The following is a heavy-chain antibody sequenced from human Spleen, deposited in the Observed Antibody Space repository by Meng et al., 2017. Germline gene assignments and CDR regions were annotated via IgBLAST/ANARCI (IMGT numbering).Heavy chain of an antibody. CDR3: GRVGYYYDTSGHYYHYFDY. CDR2: IYYSGTT. D-gene: IGHD3-22*01. Sequence: SETLSLTCTISGGSISSRSHYWGWIRQPPGKGLEWIGSIYYSGTTYYNPSLKSRVTISVDTSKNQFSLKLTSVTAADTAVYYCGRVGYYYDTSGHYYHYFDYWGQGTLVTVFS. CDR1: GGSISSRSHY. V-gene: IGHV4-39*07. J-gene: IGHJ4*02.